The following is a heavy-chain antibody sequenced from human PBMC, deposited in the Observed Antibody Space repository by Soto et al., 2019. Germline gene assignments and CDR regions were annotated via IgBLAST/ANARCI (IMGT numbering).Heavy chain of an antibody. D-gene: IGHD3-3*01. J-gene: IGHJ4*02. CDR1: GYTFTSYA. Sequence: SGAAVKKPGASVKVSCKASGYTFTSYAMHWVRQAPGQRLEWMGWINAGNGNTKYSQKFQGRVTITRDTSASTAYMELSSLRSEDTAVYYCARGLARFLEWFDYWGQGTLVTVSS. V-gene: IGHV1-3*01. CDR3: ARGLARFLEWFDY. CDR2: INAGNGNT.